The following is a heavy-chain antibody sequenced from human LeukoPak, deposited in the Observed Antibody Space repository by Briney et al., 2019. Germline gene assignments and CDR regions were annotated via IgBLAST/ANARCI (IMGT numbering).Heavy chain of an antibody. D-gene: IGHD6-19*01. CDR2: ISYDGSNK. CDR3: ARVRSSGGVDV. Sequence: PGRSLRLSCAASGFTFSSYGMHWVRQAPGKGLEWVALISYDGSNKYYADSVKGRFTISRDNSKNTLYLQMNSLRAEDTAVYYCARVRSSGGVDVWGQGTTVIV. CDR1: GFTFSSYG. V-gene: IGHV3-30*03. J-gene: IGHJ6*02.